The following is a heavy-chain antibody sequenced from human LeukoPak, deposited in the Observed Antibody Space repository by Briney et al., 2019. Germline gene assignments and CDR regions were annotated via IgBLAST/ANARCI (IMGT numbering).Heavy chain of an antibody. D-gene: IGHD3-16*01. J-gene: IGHJ4*02. CDR3: AKEYDYANGPPQWGFDH. CDR2: ISGSSHT. CDR1: GFNFYPYA. Sequence: PGGSLRLSCAASGFNFYPYAMSWVRQAPGRGLEWVSGISGSSHTEYADSVKGRFTISRDNSKSTLYLQMNSLRADDAAVYYCAKEYDYANGPPQWGFDHWGQGTLVTVSS. V-gene: IGHV3-23*01.